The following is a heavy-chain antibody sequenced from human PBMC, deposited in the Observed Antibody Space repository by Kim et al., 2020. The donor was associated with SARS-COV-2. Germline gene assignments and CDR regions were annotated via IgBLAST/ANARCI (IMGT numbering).Heavy chain of an antibody. J-gene: IGHJ4*02. CDR2: IRSRGYGGTT. D-gene: IGHD6-19*01. CDR3: TREISSGWELYYFDY. V-gene: IGHV3-49*03. CDR1: GFTFGDYV. Sequence: GGSLRLSCTASGFTFGDYVMSWFRQAPGKGLEWVGYIRSRGYGGTTEYAASVKGRFTISRDDSKSIAYLQMNSLKTEDTAVYYCTREISSGWELYYFDYWGQGTLVTVSS.